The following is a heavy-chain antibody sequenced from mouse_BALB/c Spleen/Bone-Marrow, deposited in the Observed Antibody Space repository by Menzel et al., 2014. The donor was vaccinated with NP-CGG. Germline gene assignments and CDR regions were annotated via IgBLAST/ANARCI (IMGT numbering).Heavy chain of an antibody. J-gene: IGHJ2*01. V-gene: IGHV1-54*01. D-gene: IGHD4-1*02. CDR3: ARSTGTLLDY. CDR1: GYAFTNYL. Sequence: VQLQQSGAELVRPGTGVKVSCKASGYAFTNYLIEWVKQRPGQGLEWIGVINPGSGGTNYCEKFKGKATLTADKSSSTAYMQLSSLTSHDSAVYFCARSTGTLLDYWGQGTTLTVPS. CDR2: INPGSGGT.